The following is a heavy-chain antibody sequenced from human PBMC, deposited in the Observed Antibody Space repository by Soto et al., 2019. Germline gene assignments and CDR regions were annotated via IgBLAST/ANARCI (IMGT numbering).Heavy chain of an antibody. V-gene: IGHV4-59*01. J-gene: IGHJ4*02. D-gene: IGHD6-19*01. CDR1: GGSISCSY. CDR3: ARSVAVPGAHIDY. CDR2: VYYTGST. Sequence: PSETRSLTCIVSGGSISCSYWSWIRQSPGKGLEWLGYVYYTGSTNYSPSLRSRVSISVDTSKNEFSLRLSSVTAADTAVYFCARSVAVPGAHIDYWGQGTQVTVSS.